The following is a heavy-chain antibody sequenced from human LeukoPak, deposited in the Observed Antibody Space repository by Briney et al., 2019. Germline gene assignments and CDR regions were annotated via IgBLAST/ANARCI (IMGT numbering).Heavy chain of an antibody. D-gene: IGHD3-22*01. Sequence: SETLSLTWTVSGGPISTYYWSWIRQPPGKRLEWIGYISYSGGTNYNPSLKSRVTISVDTSKNQFSLKLTSVTAADTALYYCARADDRSGYFGGRFDSWGQGTLVTVSS. CDR3: ARADDRSGYFGGRFDS. CDR1: GGPISTYY. CDR2: ISYSGGT. V-gene: IGHV4-59*01. J-gene: IGHJ5*01.